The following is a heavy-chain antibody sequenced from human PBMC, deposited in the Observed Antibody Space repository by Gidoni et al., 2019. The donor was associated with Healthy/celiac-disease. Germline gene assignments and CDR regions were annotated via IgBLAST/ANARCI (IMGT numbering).Heavy chain of an antibody. D-gene: IGHD1-26*01. CDR2: IYYSGST. Sequence: QVQLQESGPGLVKPSETPSLTGPVSGGAISSYYWSWIRQPPGKGLEWIRYIYYSGSTNYNPSLKSRVTISVDTSKNQFFLKLSSVTAADTAVYYCARGRHDSGQNDAFDIWGQGTMVTVSS. CDR3: ARGRHDSGQNDAFDI. V-gene: IGHV4-59*01. CDR1: GGAISSYY. J-gene: IGHJ3*02.